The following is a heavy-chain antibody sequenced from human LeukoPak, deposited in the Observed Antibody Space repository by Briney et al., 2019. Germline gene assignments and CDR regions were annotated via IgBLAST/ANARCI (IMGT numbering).Heavy chain of an antibody. V-gene: IGHV4-59*08. CDR2: IYYDATT. J-gene: IGHJ3*01. CDR1: GGSISNYY. D-gene: IGHD6-13*01. CDR3: ARHDGSSWYYAFDV. Sequence: PSETLSLTCTVSGGSISNYYWSWFRQPPGQGLEWIGYIYYDATTYYNPSLRSRVTISLDMSKNQFSLRLSSVTAADTAMYYCARHDGSSWYYAFDVWGQGTMVTVSS.